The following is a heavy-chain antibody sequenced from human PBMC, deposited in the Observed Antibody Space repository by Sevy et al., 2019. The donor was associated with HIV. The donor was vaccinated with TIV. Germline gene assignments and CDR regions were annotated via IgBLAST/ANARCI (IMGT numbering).Heavy chain of an antibody. J-gene: IGHJ6*03. CDR3: ARGHRAVRYYYYMDV. D-gene: IGHD6-19*01. CDR1: GFTFSSYA. CDR2: ISCDGSNK. Sequence: GGSLRLSCAASGFTFSSYAMHWVRQAPGKGLEWVAVISCDGSNKYYSDSVKGRFTISRDNSKNTLYLQMNSLRAEDTTVYYCARGHRAVRYYYYMDVWGKGTTVTVSS. V-gene: IGHV3-30-3*01.